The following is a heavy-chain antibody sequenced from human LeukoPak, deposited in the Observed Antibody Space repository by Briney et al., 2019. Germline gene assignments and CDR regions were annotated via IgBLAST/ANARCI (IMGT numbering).Heavy chain of an antibody. Sequence: GGSLRLSCAASGFTFSSYGMHWVRQAPGKGLEWVAVISYDGSNKYYADSVKGRFTISRDNSKNTLYLQMNSLRAEDTAVYYCARTLMEQVVRGGFDYWGQGTQVTVSS. CDR1: GFTFSSYG. V-gene: IGHV3-30*03. J-gene: IGHJ4*02. CDR2: ISYDGSNK. CDR3: ARTLMEQVVRGGFDY. D-gene: IGHD3-10*01.